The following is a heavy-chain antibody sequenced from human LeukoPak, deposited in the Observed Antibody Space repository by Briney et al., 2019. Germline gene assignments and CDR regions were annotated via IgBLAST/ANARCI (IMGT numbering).Heavy chain of an antibody. CDR1: GFTFGAYT. J-gene: IGHJ4*02. D-gene: IGHD3-22*01. CDR2: IFSRSESI. V-gene: IGHV3-21*06. Sequence: GGSLRLSCAASGFTFGAYTINWVRQAPGEGLEWVSCIFSRSESILYADSVKGRLTISRDTAKNLLYLQMDSLRVEDTAVYYCARDFFHSSESRPFDYWGQGTLVTVSS. CDR3: ARDFFHSSESRPFDY.